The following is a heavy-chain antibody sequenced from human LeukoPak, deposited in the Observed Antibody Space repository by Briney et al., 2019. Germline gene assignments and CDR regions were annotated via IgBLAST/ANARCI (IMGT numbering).Heavy chain of an antibody. V-gene: IGHV1-69*13. D-gene: IGHD3-9*01. CDR3: ARARMYYDILTGYLPHYFDY. CDR1: GGTFSSYA. Sequence: ASVKVSCKASGGTFSSYAISWVRQAPGQGLEWMGGIIPIFGTANYAQKFQGRVTITADESTSTAYMELSSLRSEDTAVYYCARARMYYDILTGYLPHYFDYWGQGTLVTVSS. J-gene: IGHJ4*02. CDR2: IIPIFGTA.